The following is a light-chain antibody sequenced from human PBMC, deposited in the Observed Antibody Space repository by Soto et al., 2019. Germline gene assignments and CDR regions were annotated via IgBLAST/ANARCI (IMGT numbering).Light chain of an antibody. CDR1: SSKLGAGFD. J-gene: IGLJ1*01. Sequence: QSVLTQPPSVSGAPGQRLPISCTGASSKLGAGFDLHWYQQLPGTAPKLLIHGNTNRPSGVPDRFSGSRSGTSASLAITGLQAEDEADYYCQAYDSSLSGYVFGTGTKVTVL. CDR3: QAYDSSLSGYV. V-gene: IGLV1-40*01. CDR2: GNT.